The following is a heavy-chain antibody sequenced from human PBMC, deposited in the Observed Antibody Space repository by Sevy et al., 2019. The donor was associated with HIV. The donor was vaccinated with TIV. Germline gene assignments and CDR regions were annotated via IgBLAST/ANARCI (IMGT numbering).Heavy chain of an antibody. CDR1: GFILSSFG. V-gene: IGHV3-30*19. D-gene: IGHD4-17*01. J-gene: IGHJ6*02. CDR2: ISYDGSYT. CDR3: ARPRANYVDHYFFYAMDV. Sequence: GGSLRLSCAASGFILSSFGMHWVRQAPGKGLEWVALISYDGSYTYYADSVKGRFTVSRDNFKNTLFLQMNSLTTEDTAVYYCARPRANYVDHYFFYAMDVWGQGTTVTVSS.